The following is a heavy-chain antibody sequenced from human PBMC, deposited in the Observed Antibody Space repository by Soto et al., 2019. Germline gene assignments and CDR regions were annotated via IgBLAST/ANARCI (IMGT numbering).Heavy chain of an antibody. J-gene: IGHJ4*02. V-gene: IGHV3-74*01. CDR2: INGDGSIT. Sequence: EVQLVESGGGPVQPGGSLRLSCAVSGFIFSRYWMHWVRQVPGKGMVWVSRINGDGSITIYADFVKGRFTISRDNAKNTLFLQVNNLRADDSAVYYCARGESSDIDYCGQGTLVTVSS. CDR3: ARGESSDIDY. CDR1: GFIFSRYW. D-gene: IGHD3-22*01.